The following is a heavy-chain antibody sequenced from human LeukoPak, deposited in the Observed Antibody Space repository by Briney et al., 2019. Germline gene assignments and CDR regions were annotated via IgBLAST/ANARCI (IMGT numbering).Heavy chain of an antibody. CDR1: GYTFTGHY. D-gene: IGHD5-12*01. V-gene: IGHV1-2*02. CDR3: VRDGYSGGAFDI. Sequence: ASVKVSCXASGYTFTGHYMHWVRQAPGQGLEWMGWIYPKSGGTNYAQKFQTRVTMTRDTSITTAFMELNILKSNDTAVYYCVRDGYSGGAFDIWGQGTMVTVSS. J-gene: IGHJ3*02. CDR2: IYPKSGGT.